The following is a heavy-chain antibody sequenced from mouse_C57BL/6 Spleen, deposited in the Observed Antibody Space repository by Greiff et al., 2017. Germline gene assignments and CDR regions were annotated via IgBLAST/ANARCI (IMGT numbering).Heavy chain of an antibody. CDR1: GYTFTSYW. J-gene: IGHJ2*01. CDR3: ARSQNDYDVGGH. V-gene: IGHV1-52*01. D-gene: IGHD2-4*01. CDR2: IDPSDSET. Sequence: QVQLQQPGAELVRPGSSVMLSCKASGYTFTSYWMHWVKQRPIQGLEWIGNIDPSDSETHYNQKFKDKATLTVDKSSSTAYMQLSSLTSEDSAVYYCARSQNDYDVGGHWGQGTTLTVSS.